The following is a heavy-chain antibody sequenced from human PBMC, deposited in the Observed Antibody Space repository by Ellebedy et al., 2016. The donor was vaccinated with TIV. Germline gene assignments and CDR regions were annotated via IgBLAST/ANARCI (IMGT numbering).Heavy chain of an antibody. Sequence: GESLKISCAASGFTFSSYAMHWVRQAPGKGLEWVAVISYDGSNKYYADSVKGRFTISRDNSKNTLYLQMNSLRAEDTAVYYCARGDSSGYYFVFWGQGTLVTVSS. D-gene: IGHD3-22*01. V-gene: IGHV3-30-3*01. CDR1: GFTFSSYA. J-gene: IGHJ4*02. CDR3: ARGDSSGYYFVF. CDR2: ISYDGSNK.